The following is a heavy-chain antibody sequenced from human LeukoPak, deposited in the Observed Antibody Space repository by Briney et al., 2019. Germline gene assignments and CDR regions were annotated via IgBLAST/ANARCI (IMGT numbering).Heavy chain of an antibody. J-gene: IGHJ3*02. CDR2: MSPNNGNT. Sequence: ASVKVSCKASGYTFTSYGINWVRQATGQGLEWMGWMSPNNGNTGYAQKLQGRVTMTTDTSTSTAYMELRSLRSDDTAVYYCARALPDDAFDIWGQGTMVTVSS. V-gene: IGHV1-18*01. CDR3: ARALPDDAFDI. CDR1: GYTFTSYG.